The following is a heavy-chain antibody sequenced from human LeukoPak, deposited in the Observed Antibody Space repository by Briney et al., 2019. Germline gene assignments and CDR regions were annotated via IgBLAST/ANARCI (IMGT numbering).Heavy chain of an antibody. D-gene: IGHD3-10*01. J-gene: IGHJ4*02. Sequence: SETLSLTCTVSGGSISSYYWSWIRQPPGKGLEWIGYIYYSGSTYYNPSLKSRVTISVDTSKNQFSLKLSSVTAADTAVYYCARYDYYYGSGSYIADYWGQGTLVTVSS. V-gene: IGHV4-59*08. CDR3: ARYDYYYGSGSYIADY. CDR2: IYYSGST. CDR1: GGSISSYY.